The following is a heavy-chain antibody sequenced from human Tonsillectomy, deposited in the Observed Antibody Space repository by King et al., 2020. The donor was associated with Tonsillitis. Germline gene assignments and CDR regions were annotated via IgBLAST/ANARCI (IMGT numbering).Heavy chain of an antibody. D-gene: IGHD1-26*01. CDR3: AREWAESRGWFDP. J-gene: IGHJ5*02. Sequence: YYMHWVRQDPGQGLEWMGWINPHSGGTKYAQKFQGRVTMTRDTSISTAYMELRRLRADDTAVYYCAREWAESRGWFDPWGQGTLVTVSS. CDR2: INPHSGGT. CDR1: YY. V-gene: IGHV1-2*02.